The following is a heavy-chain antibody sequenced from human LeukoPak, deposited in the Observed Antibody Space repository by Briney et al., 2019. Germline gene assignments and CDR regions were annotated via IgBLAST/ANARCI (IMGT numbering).Heavy chain of an antibody. CDR2: IYYSGST. CDR3: ASQRGYSYGIVS. V-gene: IGHV4-30-4*01. D-gene: IGHD5-18*01. CDR1: GGSISSGDYY. Sequence: PSETLSLTCTVSGGSISSGDYYWSWIRQPPGKGLEWIGYIYYSGSTYYNPSLKSRVTISVDTSKNQFSLKLSSVTAADTAVYYCASQRGYSYGIVSWGQGTLVTVSS. J-gene: IGHJ4*02.